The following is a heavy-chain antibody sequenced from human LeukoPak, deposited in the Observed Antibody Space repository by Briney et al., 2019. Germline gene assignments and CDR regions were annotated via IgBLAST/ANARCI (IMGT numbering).Heavy chain of an antibody. J-gene: IGHJ6*02. CDR1: GFTFSSYS. CDR3: ARAMTYYYGSGSYKPRSDYGMDV. D-gene: IGHD3-10*01. Sequence: GGSLRLSCAASGFTFSSYSMNWVRQAPGKGLEWVSSISSSSYIYYADSVKGRFTISRDNARNSLYLQMNSLRAEDTAVYYCARAMTYYYGSGSYKPRSDYGMDVWGQGTTVTVSS. CDR2: ISSSSYI. V-gene: IGHV3-21*01.